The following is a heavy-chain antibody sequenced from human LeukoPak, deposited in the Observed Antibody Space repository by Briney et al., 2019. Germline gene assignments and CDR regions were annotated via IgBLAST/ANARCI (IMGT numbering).Heavy chain of an antibody. Sequence: AASVKVSCKASGYTFTDYYMHWVRQAPGQGLEWMGWINPNSGGTKYSQKFQGRVAMTRDTSISTAYMELSRLRSDDTAVYYCARGVPGIRGPVPPFDYWGQGALVTVSS. CDR2: INPNSGGT. V-gene: IGHV1-2*02. CDR1: GYTFTDYY. J-gene: IGHJ4*02. CDR3: ARGVPGIRGPVPPFDY. D-gene: IGHD3-10*01.